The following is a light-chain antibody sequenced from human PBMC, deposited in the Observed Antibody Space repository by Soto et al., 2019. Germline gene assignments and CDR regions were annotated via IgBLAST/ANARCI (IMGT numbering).Light chain of an antibody. CDR3: VQARHWPWA. J-gene: IGKJ1*01. CDR1: QSLVHSDGNTY. CDR2: KVS. Sequence: DVVMTQSPLSLPVTLGQPASISCRSSQSLVHSDGNTYLKWFQQGPGHSPRRLIYKVSNRDSGVPDRFSRGGSGTDFTLKIRWVEVGDGVVYYCVQARHWPWAFGQGTKVETK. V-gene: IGKV2-30*02.